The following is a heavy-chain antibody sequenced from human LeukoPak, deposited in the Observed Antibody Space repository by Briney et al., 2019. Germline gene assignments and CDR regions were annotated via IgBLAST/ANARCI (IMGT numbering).Heavy chain of an antibody. CDR1: GFTLSNCA. V-gene: IGHV3-23*01. Sequence: PGGSLRLSCAASGFTLSNCAMSWVRQAPGKGLEWVSRISGSGGSTYYADSVKGRFTVSRDTSKNTLSLQMNSLRAEDTAVYYCAKEIQLWLTPFDYWGQGTLVTVSS. CDR2: ISGSGGST. D-gene: IGHD5-18*01. J-gene: IGHJ4*02. CDR3: AKEIQLWLTPFDY.